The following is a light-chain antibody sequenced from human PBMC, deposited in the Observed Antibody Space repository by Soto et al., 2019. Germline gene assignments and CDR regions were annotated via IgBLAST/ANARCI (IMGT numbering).Light chain of an antibody. CDR2: AAS. CDR1: QSISSY. Sequence: DIQMTQSPCSLSASVGDRVTITCRASQSISSYLNWYQQKQGKVPKLLIYAASSLEGGVPSRFSGSGSGTDFTLTISSLQPEDFATYYCQQSFSAPWTFGQGTKVEIK. J-gene: IGKJ1*01. V-gene: IGKV1-39*01. CDR3: QQSFSAPWT.